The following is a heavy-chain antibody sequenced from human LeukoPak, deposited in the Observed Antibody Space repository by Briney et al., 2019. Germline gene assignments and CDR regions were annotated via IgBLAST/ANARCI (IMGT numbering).Heavy chain of an antibody. J-gene: IGHJ6*03. D-gene: IGHD5-24*01. Sequence: SETLSLTCAVYGGSFSGYYWSWIRQPPGKGLEWIGEINHSGSTNYNPSLKSRVTISVDTSRNQFSLKLSSVTAADTAVYYCARARMATITGYYYYMDVWGKGTTVTVSS. CDR3: ARARMATITGYYYYMDV. CDR1: GGSFSGYY. V-gene: IGHV4-34*01. CDR2: INHSGST.